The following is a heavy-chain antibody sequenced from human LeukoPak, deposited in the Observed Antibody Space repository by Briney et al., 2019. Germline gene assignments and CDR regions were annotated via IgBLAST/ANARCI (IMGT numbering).Heavy chain of an antibody. V-gene: IGHV3-23*01. Sequence: GGSLRLSCAASGLTFSSYAMSWVRQAPGEGLEWVSAISGSGGTYYADSVKGRFTISGDNSKNTLYLQMNSLRAEDTAVYYCAKAPRAAAGTYNGMDVWGQGTTVTVSS. J-gene: IGHJ6*02. CDR2: ISGSGGT. D-gene: IGHD6-13*01. CDR1: GLTFSSYA. CDR3: AKAPRAAAGTYNGMDV.